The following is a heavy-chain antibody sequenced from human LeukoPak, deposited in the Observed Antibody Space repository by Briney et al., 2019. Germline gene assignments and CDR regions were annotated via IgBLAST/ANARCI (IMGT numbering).Heavy chain of an antibody. CDR2: ISSSGDNT. CDR1: GFSFSGEA. D-gene: IGHD4-11*01. CDR3: AKRDGAYSPFEY. V-gene: IGHV3-23*01. J-gene: IGHJ4*02. Sequence: GGSLRLSCAASGFSFSGEAMSWVRQAPGKGLEWVSTISSSGDNTYYADSVKGRCTISRDNSKNTLYLQMHSLRAEDTALYYCAKRDGAYSPFEYWGQGTLVTVSS.